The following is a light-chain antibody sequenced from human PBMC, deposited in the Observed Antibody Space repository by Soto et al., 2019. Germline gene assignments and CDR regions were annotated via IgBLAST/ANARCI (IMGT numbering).Light chain of an antibody. CDR3: QQYENYWT. Sequence: DIQMTQSPPTLSASVGDRVTITCRASQPISSWLAWYHQKPGKAPKLLIYDASNLESGDPSRFSGSGSGTEFTLTISSLQPEDFGIYYCQQYENYWTFGQGTKVEIK. CDR1: QPISSW. J-gene: IGKJ1*01. V-gene: IGKV1-5*01. CDR2: DAS.